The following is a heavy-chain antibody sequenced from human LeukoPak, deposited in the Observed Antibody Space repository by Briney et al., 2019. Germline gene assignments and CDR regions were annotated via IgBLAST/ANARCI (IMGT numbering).Heavy chain of an antibody. J-gene: IGHJ5*02. Sequence: PSQTLSLTCAVSGGSISSGGYYWSWIRQPPGKGLEWIGYIYYSGSTNYNPSIKSRVTISVDTSKNQFSLKLSSVTAADTAVYYCARVVVNWFDPWGQGTLVTVSS. CDR3: ARVVVNWFDP. CDR2: IYYSGST. D-gene: IGHD2-15*01. CDR1: GGSISSGGYY. V-gene: IGHV4-30-4*07.